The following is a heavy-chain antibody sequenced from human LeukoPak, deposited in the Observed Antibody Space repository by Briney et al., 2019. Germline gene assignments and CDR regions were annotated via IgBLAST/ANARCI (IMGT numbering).Heavy chain of an antibody. V-gene: IGHV3-23*01. CDR3: ATKTAFDY. J-gene: IGHJ4*02. Sequence: GGSLRLSCAASGFTFSSYGMSWVRQAPGKGLEWVSTIIISGSSTYYADSVKGRFTTSRDNSKNTLYLQMSSLRAEDTAVYFCATKTAFDYWGQGTLVTVSS. CDR1: GFTFSSYG. CDR2: IIISGSST. D-gene: IGHD5-18*01.